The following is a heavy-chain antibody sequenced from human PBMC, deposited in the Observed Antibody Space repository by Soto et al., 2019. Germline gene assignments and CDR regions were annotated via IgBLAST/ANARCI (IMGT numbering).Heavy chain of an antibody. V-gene: IGHV4-59*01. D-gene: IGHD5-12*01. J-gene: IGHJ4*02. CDR1: GGSISSYY. CDR3: ARGRDGYNLDYFDY. Sequence: SETLSLTCTVSGGSISSYYWSWIRQPPGKGLEWIGYIYYSGSTNYNPSLKSRVTISVDTSKNQFSLKLSSVTAADTAVYYCARGRDGYNLDYFDYWGQGTLVTVSS. CDR2: IYYSGST.